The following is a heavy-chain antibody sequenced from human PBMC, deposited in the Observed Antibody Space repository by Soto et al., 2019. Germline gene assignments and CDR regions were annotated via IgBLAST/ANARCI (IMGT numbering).Heavy chain of an antibody. Sequence: DSLQVSCKASGGTFSSYAISWVRQAPGQGLEWMGWISAYNGNTNYAQKLQGRVTMTTDTSTSTAYMELRSLRSEDTAVDYGARESAERGTILDDWGQG. CDR1: GGTFSSYA. V-gene: IGHV1-18*01. CDR2: ISAYNGNT. D-gene: IGHD1-1*01. CDR3: ARESAERGTILDD. J-gene: IGHJ4*02.